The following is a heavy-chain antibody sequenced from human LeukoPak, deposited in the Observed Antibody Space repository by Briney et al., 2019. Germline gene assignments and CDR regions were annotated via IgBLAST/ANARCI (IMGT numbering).Heavy chain of an antibody. J-gene: IGHJ4*02. CDR3: ARAKAYYDFWSGYYTGPVAWGDGRGFDY. CDR2: IYYSGST. CDR1: GGSISSGGYY. V-gene: IGHV4-31*03. D-gene: IGHD3-3*01. Sequence: SQTLSLTCTVSGGSISSGGYYWGWIRQHPGKGLEWIGYIYYSGSTYCNPSLKSRVTISVDTSKNQFSLKLSSVTAADTAVYYCARAKAYYDFWSGYYTGPVAWGDGRGFDYWGQGTLVTVSS.